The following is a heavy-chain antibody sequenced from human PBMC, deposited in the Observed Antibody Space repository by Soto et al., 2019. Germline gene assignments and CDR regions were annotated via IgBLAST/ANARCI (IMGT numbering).Heavy chain of an antibody. D-gene: IGHD3-3*01. V-gene: IGHV1-18*04. Sequence: GPSVKVSCKASGYTFTSYGISWVRQAPGQGLEWMGWISAYNGNTNYAQKLQGRVTMTTDTSTSTAYMELRSLRSDDTAVYYCARDRMWNYDFWSGYSPYYYYGMDVWGQGTTVTVSS. CDR2: ISAYNGNT. J-gene: IGHJ6*02. CDR3: ARDRMWNYDFWSGYSPYYYYGMDV. CDR1: GYTFTSYG.